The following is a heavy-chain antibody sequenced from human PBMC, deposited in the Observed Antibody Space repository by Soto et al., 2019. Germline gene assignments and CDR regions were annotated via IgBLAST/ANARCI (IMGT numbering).Heavy chain of an antibody. CDR1: GYPFISYY. Sequence: QVQLVQSGAEVKKPGASVKVSCEASGYPFISYYMHWVRQAPGQGLEWMGIINPSGDSTTYAQKFRGRFTMTRDTSTNTLFMELSSLRSEDTAVYYCARDWEFGYWGQGTLVTVSS. CDR2: INPSGDST. CDR3: ARDWEFGY. J-gene: IGHJ4*02. V-gene: IGHV1-46*01. D-gene: IGHD3-10*01.